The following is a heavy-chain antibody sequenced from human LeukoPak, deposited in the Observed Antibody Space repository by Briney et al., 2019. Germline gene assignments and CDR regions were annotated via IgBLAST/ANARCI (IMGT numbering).Heavy chain of an antibody. J-gene: IGHJ4*02. D-gene: IGHD3-10*01. CDR2: IWYDGSNK. V-gene: IGHV3-33*01. CDR1: GFTFSSYG. CDR3: ARAEEAHYYGSGSYYTF. Sequence: GGSLRLSCAASGFTFSSYGMHWVRQAPGKGLEWVAVIWYDGSNKYYADSVKGRFTISRDNSKNTLYLQMNSLRAEDTAVYYCARAEEAHYYGSGSYYTFGGQGTLVTVSS.